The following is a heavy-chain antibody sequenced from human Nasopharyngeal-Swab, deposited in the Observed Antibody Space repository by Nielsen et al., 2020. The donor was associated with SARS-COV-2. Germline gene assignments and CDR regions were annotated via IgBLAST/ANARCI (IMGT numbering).Heavy chain of an antibody. CDR2: ISHDGSNK. CDR1: GFTFISYG. CDR3: AKGKYYYGTSGFYPFDY. J-gene: IGHJ4*02. D-gene: IGHD3-22*01. V-gene: IGHV3-30*18. Sequence: GESLKISCAASGFTFISYGMHWVRQAPGKGLEWVAVISHDGSNKYCVDSVKGRFTSSRDDSKNTLYLQMNSLRAEDTAVYYCAKGKYYYGTSGFYPFDYWGQGTLVTVSS.